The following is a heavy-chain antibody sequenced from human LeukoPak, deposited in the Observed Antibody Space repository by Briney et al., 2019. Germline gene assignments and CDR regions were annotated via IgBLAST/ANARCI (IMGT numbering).Heavy chain of an antibody. J-gene: IGHJ4*02. CDR2: IYSGGST. CDR1: GFTVSSNY. CDR3: ARGTYYGSGSQDY. D-gene: IGHD3-10*01. Sequence: EGSLRLSCAASGFTVSSNYMSWVRQAPGKGLEWVSVIYSGGSTYYADSVKGRFTISRDNSKSTLYIQMNSLRAEDTAVYYCARGTYYGSGSQDYWGQGTLVTVSS. V-gene: IGHV3-53*01.